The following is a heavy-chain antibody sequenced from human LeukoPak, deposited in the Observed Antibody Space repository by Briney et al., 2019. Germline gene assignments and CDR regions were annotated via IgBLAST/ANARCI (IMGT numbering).Heavy chain of an antibody. CDR2: ISRGSDYI. CDR1: GFTFSTYS. CDR3: ARDTSGWSRDY. V-gene: IGHV3-21*01. J-gene: IGHJ4*02. Sequence: PGGSLRLSCAASGFTFSTYSMSWVRQAPGKGLEWVSSISRGSDYIYQADSVKGRFTISRDNAKNSLFLHMNSLRAEDTAVYYCARDTSGWSRDYWGQGTLVTVSS. D-gene: IGHD6-19*01.